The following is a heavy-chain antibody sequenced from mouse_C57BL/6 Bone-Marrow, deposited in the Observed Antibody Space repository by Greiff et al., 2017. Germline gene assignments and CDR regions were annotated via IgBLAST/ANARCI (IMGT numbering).Heavy chain of an antibody. J-gene: IGHJ4*01. V-gene: IGHV10-3*01. CDR3: VSCSNPYAMDY. D-gene: IGHD2-5*01. CDR1: GFTFNTYA. Sequence: EVQGVESGGGLVQPKGSLKLSCAASGFTFNTYAMHWVRQAPGKGLEWVARLRSKSSNYATYYADSVKDRFTISRDDSQSMLYLQMNNLKTEDTAMYYFVSCSNPYAMDYWGQGTSVTVSS. CDR2: LRSKSSNYAT.